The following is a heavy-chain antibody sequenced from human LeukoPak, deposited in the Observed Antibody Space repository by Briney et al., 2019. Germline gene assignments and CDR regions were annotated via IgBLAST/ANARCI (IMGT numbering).Heavy chain of an antibody. CDR1: GGSISSYY. CDR2: IYYSGST. Sequence: SETLSLTCTVSGGSISSYYWSWIRQPPGKGLEWIGYIYYSGSTNYNPSLKSRVTISVDTSKNQFSLKLSSVTAADTAVYYCARTRVTPKKNCSGGSCYHVGFDYWGQGTLVTVSS. V-gene: IGHV4-59*08. D-gene: IGHD2-15*01. J-gene: IGHJ4*02. CDR3: ARTRVTPKKNCSGGSCYHVGFDY.